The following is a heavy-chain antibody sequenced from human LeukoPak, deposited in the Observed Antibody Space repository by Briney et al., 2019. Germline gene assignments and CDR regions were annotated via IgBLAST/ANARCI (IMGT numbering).Heavy chain of an antibody. V-gene: IGHV4-4*07. Sequence: SETLSLTCSVSGDSMYSHYWSFIRQAAGTGLEWIGRIHTSGTTYYNPSLKSRVTLSIDTSMNQFSLRLTSVAAADTAVYYCARGDYYDGGGRNWFDPWGQGTLVTVSP. CDR3: ARGDYYDGGGRNWFDP. CDR2: IHTSGTT. D-gene: IGHD3-3*01. J-gene: IGHJ5*02. CDR1: GDSMYSHY.